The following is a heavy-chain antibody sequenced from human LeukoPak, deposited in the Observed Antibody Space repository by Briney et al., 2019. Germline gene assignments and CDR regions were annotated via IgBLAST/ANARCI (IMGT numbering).Heavy chain of an antibody. D-gene: IGHD3-22*01. CDR3: AREGYYDSSGYYSC. Sequence: SETLSLTCTVSGGSISSGGYYWSWIRQHPGKGLEWIGYIYYSGSTYYNPSLKSRVTISVDTSKNQFSLKLSSVTAADTAVYYCAREGYYDSSGYYSCWGQGTLVTVSS. V-gene: IGHV4-31*03. CDR1: GGSISSGGYY. CDR2: IYYSGST. J-gene: IGHJ4*02.